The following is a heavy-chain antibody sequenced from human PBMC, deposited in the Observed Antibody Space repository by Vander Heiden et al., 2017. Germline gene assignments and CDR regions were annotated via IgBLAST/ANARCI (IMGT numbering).Heavy chain of an antibody. CDR3: GKVGGYSSGEGFDY. CDR2: INSDGSSP. J-gene: IGHJ4*02. V-gene: IGHV3-74*01. CDR1: GFTFSSSW. Sequence: EVPLVESGGGLVQPGGSLRLSCAASGFTFSSSWMHCVRQAPGKGLVWVSRINSDGSSPSYADSVKGRFTISRDNAKITLYLQMNSIRAEDTAVYYCGKVGGYSSGEGFDYWGQGTLVTVSS. D-gene: IGHD6-19*01.